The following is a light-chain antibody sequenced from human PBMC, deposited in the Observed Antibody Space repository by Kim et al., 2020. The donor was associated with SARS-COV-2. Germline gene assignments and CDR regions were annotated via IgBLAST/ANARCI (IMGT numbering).Light chain of an antibody. CDR1: QGVSKS. CDR2: EAS. CDR3: QEANGYPPH. Sequence: IQLTQSPSSVSASVGDRITITCRATQGVSKSLGWYQHIPGKAPKLLIDEASSLQGGVPSRFSGSGSGTDFTLTINNLQSEDFGTYYCQEANGYPPHFGGGTKLEI. J-gene: IGKJ4*01. V-gene: IGKV1-12*01.